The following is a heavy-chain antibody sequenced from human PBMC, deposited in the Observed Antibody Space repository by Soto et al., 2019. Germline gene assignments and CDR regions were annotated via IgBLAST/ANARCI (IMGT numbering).Heavy chain of an antibody. Sequence: QVQLVQSGAEVKKPGSSVKVSCKASGGTFSSYTISWVRQAPGQGLEWMGRIIPILGTANYAQKFQGRVTITADKSTSTAYMELSSLRSEDTAVYYCARGVGGSGSYYKSAAFDPWGQGTLVTVSS. CDR1: GGTFSSYT. CDR2: IIPILGTA. CDR3: ARGVGGSGSYYKSAAFDP. V-gene: IGHV1-69*08. J-gene: IGHJ5*02. D-gene: IGHD3-10*01.